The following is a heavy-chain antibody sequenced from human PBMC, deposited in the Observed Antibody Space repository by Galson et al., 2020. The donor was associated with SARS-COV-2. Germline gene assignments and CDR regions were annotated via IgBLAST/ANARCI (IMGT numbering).Heavy chain of an antibody. V-gene: IGHV1-18*01. Sequence: ASVKVSCKASGYTFTSYGISWVRQAPGQGLEWMGWISAYTGNTNYAQKLQGRVTMTTDTSTSTAYMELRSLRSDDTAVYYCARWFGVVIIPHYYYYMDVWRKGTTVTVSS. D-gene: IGHD3-3*01. CDR1: GYTFTSYG. CDR2: ISAYTGNT. CDR3: ARWFGVVIIPHYYYYMDV. J-gene: IGHJ6*03.